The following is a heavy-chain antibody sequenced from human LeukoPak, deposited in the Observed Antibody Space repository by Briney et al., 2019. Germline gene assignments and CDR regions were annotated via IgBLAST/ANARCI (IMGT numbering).Heavy chain of an antibody. D-gene: IGHD1-1*01. CDR1: GASFSTNY. CDR3: ARLYQQSKWKYYYYYMDV. CDR2: VFDSGST. J-gene: IGHJ6*03. V-gene: IGHV4-59*01. Sequence: SETLSLTCSVSGASFSTNYWSWIRQPPGRGLEWVGYVFDSGSTNYNPSLKSRVTISVDTSTKQFSLRLSSVTAADTAVYYCARLYQQSKWKYYYYYMDVWGKGTAVTVSS.